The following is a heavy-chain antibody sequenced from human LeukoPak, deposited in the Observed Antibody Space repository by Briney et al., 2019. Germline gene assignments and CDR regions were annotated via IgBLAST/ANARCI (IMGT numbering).Heavy chain of an antibody. CDR1: GYSFTSYW. CDR2: IYPGDSDT. D-gene: IGHD3-22*01. Sequence: GESLKISCKGSGYSFTSYWIGWVRQMPGKGLEWMGIIYPGDSDTRYSPSFQGQVTISADKSISTAYLQWSSLKASDTAMYYCARSLYYYDSSGYLIDAFDIWGQGTMVTVSS. V-gene: IGHV5-51*01. CDR3: ARSLYYYDSSGYLIDAFDI. J-gene: IGHJ3*02.